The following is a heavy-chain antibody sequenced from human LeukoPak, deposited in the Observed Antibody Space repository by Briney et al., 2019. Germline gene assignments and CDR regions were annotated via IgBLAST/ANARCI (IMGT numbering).Heavy chain of an antibody. CDR1: GISLSNYG. CDR2: LSDSGGRT. J-gene: IGHJ4*02. V-gene: IGHV3-23*01. D-gene: IGHD3-22*01. Sequence: GGSLRLSCAVSGISLSNYGMSWVRQAPGKGLELVAGLSDSGGRTNYADSVKGRFTISRDNSKNTLYLQMNSLRAEDTAVYFCAKRGVVIRVILVGFHKEAYYFDSWGQGALVTVSS. CDR3: AKRGVVIRVILVGFHKEAYYFDS.